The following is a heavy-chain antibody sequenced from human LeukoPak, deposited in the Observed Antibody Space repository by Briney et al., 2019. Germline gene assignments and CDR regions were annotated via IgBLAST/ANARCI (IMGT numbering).Heavy chain of an antibody. V-gene: IGHV3-74*01. D-gene: IGHD2-2*01. Sequence: GRSLTLSCAASGFTLSSYWMHWVRHAPGKGLVWVSHINGDGSRTDYADSVKGRFTISRDTAKNTLYLQMNSLRAEGTAVYYCARGGVPAAMDAWGKGTTVTVSS. J-gene: IGHJ6*04. CDR1: GFTLSSYW. CDR2: INGDGSRT. CDR3: ARGGVPAAMDA.